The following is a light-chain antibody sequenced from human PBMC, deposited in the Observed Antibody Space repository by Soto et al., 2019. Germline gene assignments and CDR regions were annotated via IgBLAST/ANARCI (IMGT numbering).Light chain of an antibody. J-gene: IGKJ4*01. CDR1: QSVSRY. V-gene: IGKV3-11*01. CDR3: HQRSNWPL. Sequence: EIVLTQSPATLSLSPGERATLSCRASQSVSRYLAWYQQKPGRAPRLLIYDASNRATGIPARFSGSGSGTDFTLTISSLEPEDFAVYYCHQRSNWPLFGGGTKVEIK. CDR2: DAS.